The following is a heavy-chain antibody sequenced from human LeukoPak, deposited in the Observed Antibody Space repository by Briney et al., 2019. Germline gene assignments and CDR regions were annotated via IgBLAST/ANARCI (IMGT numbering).Heavy chain of an antibody. V-gene: IGHV3-23*01. D-gene: IGHD6-19*01. CDR1: GFTFSSYA. J-gene: IGHJ4*02. Sequence: GGSLRLSCAASGFTFSSYAMSWVRQAPGKGLEWVSAISGCGGSTYYADSGKGRFTISRDNAKNTLYLQMNSLRAEDTAVYYCAKGYSVAGTSYWGQGTLVTVSS. CDR3: AKGYSVAGTSY. CDR2: ISGCGGST.